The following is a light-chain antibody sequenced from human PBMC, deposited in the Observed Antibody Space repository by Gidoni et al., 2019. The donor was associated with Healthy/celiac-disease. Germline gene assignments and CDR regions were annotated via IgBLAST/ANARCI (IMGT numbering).Light chain of an antibody. CDR1: SPNIGSNT. CDR2: SNN. V-gene: IGLV1-44*01. J-gene: IGLJ2*01. Sequence: QSVLTQPPSASGTPGQRVTISCSGSSPNIGSNTVNWYQQLPRTAPKLLIYSNNQRPSGVPDRFSGSKSGTSASLAISGLQSEDEADYYCAAWDDSLNAVVFGGGTKLTVL. CDR3: AAWDDSLNAVV.